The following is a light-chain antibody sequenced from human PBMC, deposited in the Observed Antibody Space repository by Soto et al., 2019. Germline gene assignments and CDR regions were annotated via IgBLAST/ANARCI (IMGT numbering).Light chain of an antibody. CDR2: GNS. CDR3: QSYDSSLSGSDV. Sequence: QSVLTQPPSVSGAPGQRVTISCTGSSSNIGAGYDVHWYQQLRGTAPKLLIDGNSNPPSGVPDRFSGSNSGTSASLAITGLQAEDEADYYCQSYDSSLSGSDVFGTGTQLTVL. CDR1: SSNIGAGYD. J-gene: IGLJ7*01. V-gene: IGLV1-40*01.